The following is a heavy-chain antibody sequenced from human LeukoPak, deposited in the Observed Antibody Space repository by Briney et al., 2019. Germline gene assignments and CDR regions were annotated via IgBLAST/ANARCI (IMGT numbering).Heavy chain of an antibody. CDR1: GGSISSYY. CDR3: ARGRGPTFDWLSRRGVQFDY. Sequence: SETLSLTCTVSGGSISSYYWSWIRQPPGKGLEWIGYIYYSGSTSYNPSLKSRVTISVDTSKNQFSLKLSSVTAADTAVYYCARGRGPTFDWLSRRGVQFDYWGQGTLVTVSS. V-gene: IGHV4-59*01. CDR2: IYYSGST. D-gene: IGHD3-9*01. J-gene: IGHJ4*02.